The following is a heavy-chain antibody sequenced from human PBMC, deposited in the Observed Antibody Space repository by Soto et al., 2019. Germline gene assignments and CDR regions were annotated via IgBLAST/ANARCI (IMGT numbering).Heavy chain of an antibody. J-gene: IGHJ4*02. CDR2: IYWDDDK. D-gene: IGHD2-15*01. Sequence: QITLKESGPTLVKPTQTLTLTCNVSGVSLSTSGVGVGWIRQPPGKALEWLALIYWDDDKRSSPSLKSRLTIPXDTSKNQVVLTMTNMAPVDTATYYCAHMRAANFDYWGQGTLVTVSS. CDR1: GVSLSTSGVG. CDR3: AHMRAANFDY. V-gene: IGHV2-5*02.